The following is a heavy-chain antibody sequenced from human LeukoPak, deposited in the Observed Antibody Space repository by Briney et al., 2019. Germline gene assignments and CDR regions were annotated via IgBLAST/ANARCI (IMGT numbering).Heavy chain of an antibody. Sequence: SETLSLTCTVSGASVSSYYWSWIRQPPGKGLEWIGYIFYSGTDYNPSLKSRVTISLDTSKNQFSLKLSSVTAADTAVYYCARAYYGGYGSSYYFDYWGQGTLVTVSS. CDR1: GASVSSYY. CDR2: IFYSGT. D-gene: IGHD4-17*01. V-gene: IGHV4-59*02. CDR3: ARAYYGGYGSSYYFDY. J-gene: IGHJ4*02.